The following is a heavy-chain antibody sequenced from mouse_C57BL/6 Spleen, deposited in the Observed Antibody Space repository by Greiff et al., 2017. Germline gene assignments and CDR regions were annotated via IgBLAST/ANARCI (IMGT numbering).Heavy chain of an antibody. CDR2: INYDGSST. CDR3: ARGGETAQATEYAMDY. J-gene: IGHJ4*01. V-gene: IGHV5-16*01. CDR1: GFTFSDYY. Sequence: EVQLVESEGGLVQPGSSMKLSCTASGFTFSDYYMAWVRQVPEKGLEWVANINYDGSSTYYLDSLKSRFIISRDNAKTILYLQMSSLKSEDTATYYCARGGETAQATEYAMDYWGQGTSVTVSS. D-gene: IGHD3-2*02.